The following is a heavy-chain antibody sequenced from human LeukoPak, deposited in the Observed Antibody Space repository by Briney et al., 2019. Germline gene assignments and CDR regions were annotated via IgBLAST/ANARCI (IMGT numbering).Heavy chain of an antibody. CDR3: ARHVATNYYYNYYGLDV. J-gene: IGHJ6*02. Sequence: SETLSLTCAVSGGSISSNSYYWGWVRQSPGKGLEWIGAIYYSGNTYYSPSLKSRVTISADTSKNQFSLNLSAATAADAATYYCARHVATNYYYNYYGLDVWGQGTTVTVSS. CDR1: GGSISSNSYY. V-gene: IGHV4-39*01. CDR2: IYYSGNT.